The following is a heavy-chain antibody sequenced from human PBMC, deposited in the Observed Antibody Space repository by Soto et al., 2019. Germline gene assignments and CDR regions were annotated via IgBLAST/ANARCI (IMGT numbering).Heavy chain of an antibody. D-gene: IGHD1-7*01. V-gene: IGHV3-11*01. Sequence: QVQLVESGGDLVKPGGSLRLSCAASGFIFSDYYMSWIRQAPGKGLEWVSYISSGGSTIYYADSVKGRFTISGDNAKNSLYLQMNSLRAEDTAVYYCARAEYNWNYNWFDPWGQGTLVTVSS. CDR1: GFIFSDYY. J-gene: IGHJ5*02. CDR2: ISSGGSTI. CDR3: ARAEYNWNYNWFDP.